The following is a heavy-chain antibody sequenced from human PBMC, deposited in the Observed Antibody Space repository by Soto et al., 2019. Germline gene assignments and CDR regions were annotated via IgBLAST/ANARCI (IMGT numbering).Heavy chain of an antibody. V-gene: IGHV1-69*01. Sequence: QVQLVQSGAEVKKPGSSVKVSCKTSGVSFNNNGIGWVRQAPGHGLEWMGGVSPPFRTSNYARKFQGRISITTDASAGIVNVELISLTAEDTPQYYCARVLYYGSGSYSPYGMDVRGHGTTVTVSS. D-gene: IGHD3-10*01. CDR3: ARVLYYGSGSYSPYGMDV. CDR2: VSPPFRTS. CDR1: GVSFNNNG. J-gene: IGHJ6*02.